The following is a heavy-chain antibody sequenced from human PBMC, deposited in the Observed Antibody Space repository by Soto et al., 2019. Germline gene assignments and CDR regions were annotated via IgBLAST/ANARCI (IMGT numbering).Heavy chain of an antibody. CDR3: ARSRPAAGTYYYFALDV. J-gene: IGHJ6*02. Sequence: EVQLVESGGGLVQPGGSLRLSCAASGFSLSSYDMHWVRQGIGKGLEWVSAIGTAGDTYYPGSVKGRFTISRENAKKYLYLQMNSLRAGDTAVYYCARSRPAAGTYYYFALDVWGQGTTVTVSS. D-gene: IGHD6-13*01. CDR2: IGTAGDT. CDR1: GFSLSSYD. V-gene: IGHV3-13*01.